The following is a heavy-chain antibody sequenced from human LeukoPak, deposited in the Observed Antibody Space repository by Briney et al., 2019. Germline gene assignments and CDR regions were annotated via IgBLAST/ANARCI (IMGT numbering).Heavy chain of an antibody. J-gene: IGHJ4*02. CDR3: ARDRSGWHQNFFDY. D-gene: IGHD6-19*01. CDR2: IYYSGST. Sequence: SETLYLTCTVSGGSISSGGYYWSWIRQHPGKGLEWIGYIYYSGSTYYNPSLKSRVTISVDTSKNQFSLKLSSVTAADTAVYYWARDRSGWHQNFFDYWGQGTLVTVSS. V-gene: IGHV4-31*03. CDR1: GGSISSGGYY.